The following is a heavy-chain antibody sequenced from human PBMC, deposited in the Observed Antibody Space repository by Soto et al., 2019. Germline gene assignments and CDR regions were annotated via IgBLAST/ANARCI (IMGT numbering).Heavy chain of an antibody. Sequence: QVQLQQWGAGLLKPSETLSLTCAVYGGSFSGYYWSWIRQPPGKGLEWIGEINHSGSTNYNPSLKSRVTIXXDXSXXQFSLKLSSVTAADTAVYYCARAKKLWPGGRAFDIWGQGTMVTVSS. V-gene: IGHV4-34*01. CDR3: ARAKKLWPGGRAFDI. CDR2: INHSGST. J-gene: IGHJ3*02. D-gene: IGHD5-18*01. CDR1: GGSFSGYY.